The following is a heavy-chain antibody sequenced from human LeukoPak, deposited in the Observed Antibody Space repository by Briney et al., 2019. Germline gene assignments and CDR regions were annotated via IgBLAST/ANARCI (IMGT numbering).Heavy chain of an antibody. V-gene: IGHV4-39*07. CDR1: GGSISSSSDY. Sequence: PSETLSLTCTVSGGSISSSSDYWGWIRQSPGKGLEWIGSIHYSGSTFYNPSLKSRVTISVDTSKNQFSLKLSSVTAADTAVYYCARGRTAAATGYWGQGTLVTVSS. J-gene: IGHJ4*02. CDR2: IHYSGST. CDR3: ARGRTAAATGY. D-gene: IGHD2-15*01.